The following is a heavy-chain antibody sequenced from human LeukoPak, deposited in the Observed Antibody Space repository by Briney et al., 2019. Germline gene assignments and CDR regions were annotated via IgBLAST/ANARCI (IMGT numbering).Heavy chain of an antibody. CDR2: IYHSGDT. CDR3: ARRTSSTWYFDY. Sequence: PSETLSLTCIVSDYSIFSASYWGWIRQPPGKGLEWIASIYHSGDTHYNPSLRSRLTISVDTSKRQFSLWLSSVTAADTAVYYCARRTSSTWYFDYWGQGTLVTVSS. D-gene: IGHD6-13*01. V-gene: IGHV4-38-2*02. CDR1: DYSIFSASY. J-gene: IGHJ4*02.